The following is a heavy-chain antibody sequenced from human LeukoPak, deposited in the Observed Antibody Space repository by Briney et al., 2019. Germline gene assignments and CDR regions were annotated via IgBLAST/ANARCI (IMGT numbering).Heavy chain of an antibody. CDR2: IRYDGSNK. D-gene: IGHD3-22*01. CDR1: GFTFSSYG. V-gene: IGHV3-30*02. Sequence: PGGSLRLSCAASGFTFSSYGMHWVRQAPGKGLEWVAFIRYDGSNKYYADSVKGRFTISRDNSKNTLYLQMNSLRAEDTAVYYCAKDGHSFYDSSGYYLTLSELDYWGQGTLVTVSS. CDR3: AKDGHSFYDSSGYYLTLSELDY. J-gene: IGHJ4*02.